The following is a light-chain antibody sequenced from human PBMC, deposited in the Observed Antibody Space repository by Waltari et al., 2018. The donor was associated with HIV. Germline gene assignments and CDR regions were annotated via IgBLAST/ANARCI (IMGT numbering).Light chain of an antibody. V-gene: IGKV4-1*01. Sequence: DIVMTQSPDALALSLGERATINCKSSRTILYNSNNKNYLAWYQQKPGQPTKLLIYWASTRESGVPDRFSGSGSGTDFTLTISNVQTEDMAVYYCQQYFNTPLTFGGGTKVEIK. CDR2: WAS. J-gene: IGKJ4*01. CDR3: QQYFNTPLT. CDR1: RTILYNSNNKNY.